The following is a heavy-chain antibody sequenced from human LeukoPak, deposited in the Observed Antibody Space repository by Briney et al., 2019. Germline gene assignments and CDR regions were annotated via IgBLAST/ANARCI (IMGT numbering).Heavy chain of an antibody. Sequence: SVKVSCTASGGTFSSYAISWVRQAPGQGLEWMGGIIPIFGTANYAQKFQGRVTITADESTSTAYMELSSLRSEDTAVYYYVRRTYSYAFDIWGQGTMVTVSS. CDR2: IIPIFGTA. CDR1: GGTFSSYA. J-gene: IGHJ3*02. CDR3: VRRTYSYAFDI. D-gene: IGHD6-13*01. V-gene: IGHV1-69*13.